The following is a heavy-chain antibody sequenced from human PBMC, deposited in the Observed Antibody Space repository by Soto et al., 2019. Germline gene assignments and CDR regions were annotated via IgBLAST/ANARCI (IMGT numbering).Heavy chain of an antibody. CDR1: GFTFRSYA. D-gene: IGHD6-19*01. Sequence: ESGGGLVQPGRSLRLSCAASGFTFRSYAMNWVRQAPGKGLEWVSAMSGTGGSTYYADSVKGRFTISRDNSKNTLYLQMNSLRVEDTAVFYCAKAGFSSGWSPSYFDYWGQGTLVTVSS. CDR3: AKAGFSSGWSPSYFDY. V-gene: IGHV3-23*01. J-gene: IGHJ4*02. CDR2: MSGTGGST.